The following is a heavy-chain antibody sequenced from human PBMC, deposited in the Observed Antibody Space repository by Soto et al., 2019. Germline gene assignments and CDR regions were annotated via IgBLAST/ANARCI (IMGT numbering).Heavy chain of an antibody. CDR2: ISGSGGST. Sequence: GGSLRLSCAASVLTFSSYAMSWVRQAPGKGLEWVSAISGSGGSTYYADSVKGRFTISRDNSKNTLYLQMNSLRAEDTAVYYCAKYCSSTSCYRRGFDPWGQGTLVTVSS. D-gene: IGHD2-2*02. J-gene: IGHJ5*02. CDR3: AKYCSSTSCYRRGFDP. CDR1: VLTFSSYA. V-gene: IGHV3-23*01.